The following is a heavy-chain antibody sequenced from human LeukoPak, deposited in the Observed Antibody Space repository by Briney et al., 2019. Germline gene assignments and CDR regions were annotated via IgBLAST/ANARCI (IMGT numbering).Heavy chain of an antibody. CDR1: GFTFTDHY. CDR2: IGPHSTFT. J-gene: IGHJ4*02. Sequence: ASVAVSCKSSGFTFTDHYIHWVRQGPGQGLEWMGYIGPHSTFTSSPQEFQGRVTMTSDASMNTAYMELTRLTSDDTAVYYCVREGEGPLSKDFDYWGQGTLVTVSS. V-gene: IGHV1-2*02. D-gene: IGHD2/OR15-2a*01. CDR3: VREGEGPLSKDFDY.